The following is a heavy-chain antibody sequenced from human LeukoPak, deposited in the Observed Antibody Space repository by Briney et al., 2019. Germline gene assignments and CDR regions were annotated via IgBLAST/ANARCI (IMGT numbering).Heavy chain of an antibody. CDR2: ISSSSTI. Sequence: GGSLRLSCAASGFTFSSYSMNWVRQAPGKGLEWVSYISSSSTIYFADSVKGRFTISRDNAKNSLYLQMNSLRAEDTAVYYCASLYGSGPNWFDPWGQGTLVTVSS. D-gene: IGHD3-10*01. V-gene: IGHV3-48*01. CDR1: GFTFSSYS. CDR3: ASLYGSGPNWFDP. J-gene: IGHJ5*02.